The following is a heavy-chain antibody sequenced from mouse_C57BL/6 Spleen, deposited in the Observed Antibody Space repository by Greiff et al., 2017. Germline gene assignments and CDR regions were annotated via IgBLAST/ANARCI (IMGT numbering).Heavy chain of an antibody. J-gene: IGHJ4*01. V-gene: IGHV3-6*01. CDR1: GYSITSGYY. CDR3: GSYGSSYAMDY. Sequence: EVQLVESGPGLVKPSQSLSLTCSVTGYSITSGYYWNWIRQFPGNKLEWMGYISYDGSNNYNPSLKNRISITRDTSKNQFFLKLNSVTTEDTATYYCGSYGSSYAMDYWGQGTSVTVSS. CDR2: ISYDGSN. D-gene: IGHD1-1*01.